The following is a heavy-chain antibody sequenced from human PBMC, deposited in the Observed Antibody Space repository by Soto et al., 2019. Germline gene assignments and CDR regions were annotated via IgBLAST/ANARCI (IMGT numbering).Heavy chain of an antibody. V-gene: IGHV3-30*18. Sequence: QVQLVESGGGVVQPGRSLRLSCAASGFTFSSYGMHWVRQAPGKGLEWVAVISYDGSNKYYADSVKGRFTISRDNSKNAVCLQMNSLRAEDTAVYYCAKAVGVDWVLDPYYDYGMDVWGQGTTVTVSS. CDR2: ISYDGSNK. J-gene: IGHJ6*02. CDR3: AKAVGVDWVLDPYYDYGMDV. D-gene: IGHD3-3*01. CDR1: GFTFSSYG.